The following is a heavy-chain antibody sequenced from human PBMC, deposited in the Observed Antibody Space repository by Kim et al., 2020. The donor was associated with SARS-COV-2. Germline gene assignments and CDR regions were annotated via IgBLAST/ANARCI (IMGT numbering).Heavy chain of an antibody. Sequence: SETLSLICTVSGGSISDSTYYWGWIRQAPGTGLEWIGSISYSGSTYYNPSLKSRVTLSADTSKNQLSLRLSSVTAADSAAYHCARYKRYGDTGWDSWGQGTLVTVSS. CDR1: GGSISDSTYY. J-gene: IGHJ4*02. D-gene: IGHD6-19*01. V-gene: IGHV4-39*01. CDR2: ISYSGST. CDR3: ARYKRYGDTGWDS.